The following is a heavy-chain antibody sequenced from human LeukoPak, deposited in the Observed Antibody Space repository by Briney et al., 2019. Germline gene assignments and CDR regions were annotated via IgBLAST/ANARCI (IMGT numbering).Heavy chain of an antibody. V-gene: IGHV3-48*03. J-gene: IGHJ4*02. CDR3: ARGENFLSGTYQRACDN. CDR1: GFIFSGHE. D-gene: IGHD1-26*01. Sequence: PGGSLRLSCAAAGFIFSGHEMNWLRQAPGKGLEWVSYISDSGTTIYYADSVKGRFTISRDNAKNSLYLQMNSLRAEDTALYYCARGENFLSGTYQRACDNCGQGTLVTVSS. CDR2: ISDSGTTI.